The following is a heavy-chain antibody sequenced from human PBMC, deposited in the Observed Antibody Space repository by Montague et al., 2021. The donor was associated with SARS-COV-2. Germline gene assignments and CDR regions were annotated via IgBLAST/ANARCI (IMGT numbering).Heavy chain of an antibody. V-gene: IGHV2-5*02. CDR1: GFSLGTIGVG. D-gene: IGHD3-9*01. J-gene: IGHJ5*01. Sequence: PALVKPTQTLTLTCTFSGFSLGTIGVGVGWIRQPPGKALEWPALIYWDDDKRYSPFLRSRLTITKDTSKNQVVLTMTNMDPVDTATYFCAHSSGVDRLPGSWFDSWGQGTLVTVSS. CDR3: AHSSGVDRLPGSWFDS. CDR2: IYWDDDK.